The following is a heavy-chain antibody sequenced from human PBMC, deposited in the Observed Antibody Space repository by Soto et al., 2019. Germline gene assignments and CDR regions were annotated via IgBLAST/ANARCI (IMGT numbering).Heavy chain of an antibody. D-gene: IGHD2-15*01. J-gene: IGHJ3*02. CDR2: TYYRSKWYN. V-gene: IGHV6-1*01. CDR1: GDSVSSNSAA. Sequence: SQTLSLTCAISGDSVSSNSAAWNSIRQSPSRGLEWLGRTYYRSKWYNDYAVSVKSRITINPDTSKNQFSLQLNSVTPEDTAVYYCARDGDCSGGSCYGNDAFDIWGQGTMVTVSS. CDR3: ARDGDCSGGSCYGNDAFDI.